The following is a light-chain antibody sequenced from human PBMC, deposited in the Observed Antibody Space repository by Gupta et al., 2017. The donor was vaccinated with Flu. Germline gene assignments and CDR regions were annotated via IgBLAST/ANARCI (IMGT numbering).Light chain of an antibody. Sequence: DIVMTQSPDSLAVSLCERATINCKSSQSVLYSSNNKNYLAWYQQKPGQPPKLLIYWASTRESGVPDRFRGSGSGTDFTLTISSLQAEDVAVYYCQQYYSTPYTFGQGTKLEIK. CDR1: QSVLYSSNNKNY. CDR3: QQYYSTPYT. J-gene: IGKJ2*01. CDR2: WAS. V-gene: IGKV4-1*01.